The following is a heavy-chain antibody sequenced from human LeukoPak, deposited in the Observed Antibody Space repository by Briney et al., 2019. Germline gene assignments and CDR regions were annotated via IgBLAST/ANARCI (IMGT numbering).Heavy chain of an antibody. J-gene: IGHJ1*01. D-gene: IGHD2-21*01. Sequence: SETLSVTCTVSGGTISSGSYYWSWIRQPAGKGLEWIGRIYTSGSTNYNPSLKSRVTISVDTSKNQFSLKLSSVTAADTAVYYCAREVYCGGDCHTPAEYFQHWGQGTLVTVSS. CDR2: IYTSGST. CDR1: GGTISSGSYY. CDR3: AREVYCGGDCHTPAEYFQH. V-gene: IGHV4-61*02.